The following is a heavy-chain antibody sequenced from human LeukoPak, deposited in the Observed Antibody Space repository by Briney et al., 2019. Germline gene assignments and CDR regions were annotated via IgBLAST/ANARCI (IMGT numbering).Heavy chain of an antibody. Sequence: EASVKVSCKASGYTFTGYYMHWVRQAPGQGLEWMGWINPNSGGTNYAQKFQGRVTTTRDTSISTAYMELSRLRSDDTAVYYCARDPRGGDGYNSYYFDYWGQGTLVTVSS. CDR2: INPNSGGT. CDR3: ARDPRGGDGYNSYYFDY. J-gene: IGHJ4*02. V-gene: IGHV1-2*02. D-gene: IGHD5-24*01. CDR1: GYTFTGYY.